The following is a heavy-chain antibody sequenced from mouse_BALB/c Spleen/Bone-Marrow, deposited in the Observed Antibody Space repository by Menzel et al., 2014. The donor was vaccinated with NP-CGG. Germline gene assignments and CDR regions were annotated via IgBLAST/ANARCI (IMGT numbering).Heavy chain of an antibody. V-gene: IGHV1S137*01. Sequence: QVQLKESGAKLVRPGVSVKISCKGSGYTFTDHAIHWVKRSHAKSLEWIGVISGYYGDAIYNQKFKGKATMTVDKSSSTAYMELARLTSEGSAIYYCARSGKVRNAMDYWGQGTSDTVSS. CDR2: ISGYYGDA. CDR3: ARSGKVRNAMDY. D-gene: IGHD2-14*01. J-gene: IGHJ4*01. CDR1: GYTFTDHA.